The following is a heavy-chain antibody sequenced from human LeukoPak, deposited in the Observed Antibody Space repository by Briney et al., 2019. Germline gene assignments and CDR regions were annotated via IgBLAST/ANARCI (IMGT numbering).Heavy chain of an antibody. Sequence: ASVKVSCKASGYTFTSYGISWVRQAPGQGLEWMGWISAYNGNTNYAQKLQGRVTMTTDTSTSTAYMELRSLRSDDTAVYYCARDLPISGWYQFSYAFDIWGQGTMVAVSS. J-gene: IGHJ3*02. D-gene: IGHD6-19*01. CDR2: ISAYNGNT. V-gene: IGHV1-18*01. CDR1: GYTFTSYG. CDR3: ARDLPISGWYQFSYAFDI.